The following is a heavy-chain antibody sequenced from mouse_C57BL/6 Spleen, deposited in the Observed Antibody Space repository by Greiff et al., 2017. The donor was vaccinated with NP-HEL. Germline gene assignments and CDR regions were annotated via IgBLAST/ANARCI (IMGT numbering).Heavy chain of an antibody. J-gene: IGHJ1*03. V-gene: IGHV1-53*01. CDR3: AREGGYYTSWNFDV. Sequence: VQLQQPGTELVKPGASVKLSCKASGYTFTSYWMHWVKQRPGQGLEWIGNINPSNGGTNYNEKFKSKATLTVDKSSSTAYMQRSSLTSEDYAVYECAREGGYYTSWNFDVWGTGTTVTVSS. CDR1: GYTFTSYW. CDR2: INPSNGGT. D-gene: IGHD2-3*01.